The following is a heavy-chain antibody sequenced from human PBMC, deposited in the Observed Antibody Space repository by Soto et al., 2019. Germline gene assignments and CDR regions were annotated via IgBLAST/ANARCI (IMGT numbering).Heavy chain of an antibody. J-gene: IGHJ4*02. CDR2: ISYDGSNK. V-gene: IGHV3-30-3*01. D-gene: IGHD6-19*01. CDR3: ARVFSSGWYSSKYYFDY. CDR1: GFTFSSYA. Sequence: PGGSLRLSCAASGFTFSSYAMHWVRQAPGKGLGWVAVISYDGSNKYYADSVKGRFTISRDNSKNTLYLQMNSLRAEDTAVYYCARVFSSGWYSSKYYFDYWGQGT.